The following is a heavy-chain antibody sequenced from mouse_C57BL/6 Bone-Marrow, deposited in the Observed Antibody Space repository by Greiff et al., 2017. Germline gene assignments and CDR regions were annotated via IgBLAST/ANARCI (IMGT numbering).Heavy chain of an antibody. D-gene: IGHD2-3*01. J-gene: IGHJ4*01. CDR2: IDPSDSYT. Sequence: VQLQQPGAELVKPGASVKLPCKASGYTFTSYWMQWVKQRPGQGLEWIGEIDPSDSYTNYNQKFKGKATLTVDTSSSTAYMQLSSLTSEDSAVYYCASDGYYVAMDYWGQGTSVTVSS. CDR3: ASDGYYVAMDY. CDR1: GYTFTSYW. V-gene: IGHV1-50*01.